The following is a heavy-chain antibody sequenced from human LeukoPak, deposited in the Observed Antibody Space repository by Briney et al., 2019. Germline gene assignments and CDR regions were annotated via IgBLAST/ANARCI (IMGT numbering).Heavy chain of an antibody. Sequence: GGSLRLSCAASGFTFTTYSMTWVRQAPGKGPQWVSAITGSGGITHYADSVKGRFTISRDNSKNTLYLQMNSLRAEDTAVYYCAKYRMATTPYFDYWGQGTLVTVSS. CDR3: AKYRMATTPYFDY. CDR1: GFTFTTYS. CDR2: ITGSGGIT. V-gene: IGHV3-23*01. J-gene: IGHJ4*02. D-gene: IGHD2-15*01.